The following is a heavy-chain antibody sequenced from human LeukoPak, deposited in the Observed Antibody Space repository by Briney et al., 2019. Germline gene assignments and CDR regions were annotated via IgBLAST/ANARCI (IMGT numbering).Heavy chain of an antibody. CDR1: GFTFSNYA. CDR2: ISSNGGST. CDR3: ARYRCSSTSCFVDY. Sequence: GGSLRLSCAASGFTFSNYAMYWVRQAPGKGLEYVSAISSNGGSTYYADSVKGRFTISRDNSKNTLYLQMGSLRAEDMAVYYCARYRCSSTSCFVDYWGQGTLVTVSS. J-gene: IGHJ4*02. V-gene: IGHV3-64*02. D-gene: IGHD2-2*01.